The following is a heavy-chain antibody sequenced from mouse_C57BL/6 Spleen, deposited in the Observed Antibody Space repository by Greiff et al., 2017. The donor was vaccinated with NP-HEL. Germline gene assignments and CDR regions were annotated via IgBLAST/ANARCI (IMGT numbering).Heavy chain of an antibody. CDR3: ARYWDGYFDV. J-gene: IGHJ1*03. D-gene: IGHD4-1*01. V-gene: IGHV1-82*01. Sequence: VQLQESGPELVKPGASVKISCKASGYAFSSSWMNWVKQRPGKGLEWIGRIYPGDGDTNYNGKFKGKATLTADKSSSTAYMQLSSLTSEDSAVYFCARYWDGYFDVWHRDHGHRLL. CDR2: IYPGDGDT. CDR1: GYAFSSSW.